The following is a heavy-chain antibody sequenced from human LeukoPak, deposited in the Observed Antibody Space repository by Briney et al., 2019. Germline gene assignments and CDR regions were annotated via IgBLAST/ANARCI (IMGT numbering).Heavy chain of an antibody. D-gene: IGHD6-19*01. CDR2: INTNTGNP. Sequence: GASVKVSCKASGGTFSSYAISWVRQAPGQGLEWMGWINTNTGNPTYAQGFTGRFVFSLDTSVSTAYLQISSLKAEDTAVYYCARYSSGWYDRNLFDYWGQGTLVTVSS. CDR1: GGTFSSYA. J-gene: IGHJ4*02. V-gene: IGHV7-4-1*02. CDR3: ARYSSGWYDRNLFDY.